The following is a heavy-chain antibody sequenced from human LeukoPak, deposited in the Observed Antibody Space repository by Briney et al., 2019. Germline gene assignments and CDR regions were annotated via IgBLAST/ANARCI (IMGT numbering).Heavy chain of an antibody. CDR3: ASAKYGGVAPHY. D-gene: IGHD4-23*01. CDR1: GFTFSSYS. V-gene: IGHV3-21*01. J-gene: IGHJ4*02. Sequence: PGGSLRLSCAASGFTFSSYSMNWVRQAPGKGLEWVSSISSSSSYIYYADSVKGRFTISRDNAKNSLYLQMNSLRAEDTAVYYCASAKYGGVAPHYWGQGTLVTVSS. CDR2: ISSSSSYI.